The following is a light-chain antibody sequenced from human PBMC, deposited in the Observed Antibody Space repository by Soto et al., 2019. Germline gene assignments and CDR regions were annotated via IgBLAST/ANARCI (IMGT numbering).Light chain of an antibody. Sequence: QSALTQPASVSGSPGQSITISCTGTSSDVGGYNCVSWYQQHPGKAPKLMICDVSNRPSGVSSRFSGSKSGNTASLTISGLQAEDEADYYCSSYTSSSTLVFGTVTKVTV. CDR2: DVS. V-gene: IGLV2-14*01. CDR1: SSDVGGYNC. CDR3: SSYTSSSTLV. J-gene: IGLJ1*01.